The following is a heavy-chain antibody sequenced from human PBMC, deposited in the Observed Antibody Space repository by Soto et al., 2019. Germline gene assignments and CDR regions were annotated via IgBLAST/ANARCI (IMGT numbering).Heavy chain of an antibody. CDR1: GYSFTSYW. CDR2: IYPGDSDT. J-gene: IGHJ6*02. CDR3: ARNLRDDYSNYDGFRYYYYGMDV. D-gene: IGHD4-4*01. V-gene: IGHV5-51*01. Sequence: GESLKISCKGSGYSFTSYWIGWVRQMPGKGLEWMGTIYPGDSDTRYSPSFQGQVTISADKSISTAYLQWSSLKASDTAMYYCARNLRDDYSNYDGFRYYYYGMDVWGQGTTVTVS.